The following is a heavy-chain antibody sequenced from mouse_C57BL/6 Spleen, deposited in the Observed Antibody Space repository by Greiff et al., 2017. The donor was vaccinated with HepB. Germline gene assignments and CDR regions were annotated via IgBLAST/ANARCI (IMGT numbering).Heavy chain of an antibody. D-gene: IGHD4-1*01. Sequence: VQLQQSGPELVKPGASVKISCKASGYSFTGYYMHWVKQSSEKSLEWIGEINPSTGGTSYNQKFKGKATLTVDKSSSTAYMQLKSLTSEDSAVYYCGNWDYAMDYWGQGTSVTVSS. CDR1: GYSFTGYY. V-gene: IGHV1-43*01. CDR2: INPSTGGT. CDR3: GNWDYAMDY. J-gene: IGHJ4*01.